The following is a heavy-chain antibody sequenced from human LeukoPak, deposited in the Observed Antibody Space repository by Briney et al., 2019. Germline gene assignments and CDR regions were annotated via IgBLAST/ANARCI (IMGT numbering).Heavy chain of an antibody. J-gene: IGHJ4*02. CDR2: ISSRTGHI. Sequence: KSGGSLRLSCAASGFTFSDYGMNWVSQAPGQGLEWVSSISSRTGHIFFADSVKGRFTISRDDAKNSLYLQMSSLRAGDTAVYFCARGIVGTTDTTFDYWGQGILVTVSS. CDR3: ARGIVGTTDTTFDY. D-gene: IGHD1-26*01. V-gene: IGHV3-21*01. CDR1: GFTFSDYG.